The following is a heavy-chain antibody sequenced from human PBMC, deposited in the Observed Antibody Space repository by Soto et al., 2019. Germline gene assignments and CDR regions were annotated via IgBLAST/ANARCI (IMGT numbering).Heavy chain of an antibody. CDR1: GFTFTSSA. CDR3: AAPITMVRGVQYYYYYGMDV. J-gene: IGHJ6*02. CDR2: IVVGSGNT. D-gene: IGHD3-10*01. Sequence: QMQLVQSGPEVKKPGTSVKVSCKASGFTFTSSAVQWVRQARGQRLEWIGWIVVGSGNTNYAQKFQERVTITRDMSTSTAYMELSSLRSEDTAVYYCAAPITMVRGVQYYYYYGMDVWGQGTTVTVSS. V-gene: IGHV1-58*01.